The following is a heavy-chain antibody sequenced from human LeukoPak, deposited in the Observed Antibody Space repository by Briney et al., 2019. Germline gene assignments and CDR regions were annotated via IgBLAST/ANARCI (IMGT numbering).Heavy chain of an antibody. CDR1: GFTFSSYW. V-gene: IGHV3-74*01. J-gene: IGHJ6*03. D-gene: IGHD3-10*01. CDR3: AYGSGREGYMDV. CDR2: INSDGSST. Sequence: GGSLRLPCAASGFTFSSYWMHWVRQAPGEGLVWVSFINSDGSSTGYADSVKGRFTVSRDNAKDTLYLQMNSLRAEDTAVYYCAYGSGREGYMDVWGKGTTVTVSS.